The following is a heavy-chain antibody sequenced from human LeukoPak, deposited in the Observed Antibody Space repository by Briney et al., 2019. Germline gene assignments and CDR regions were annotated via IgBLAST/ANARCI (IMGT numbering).Heavy chain of an antibody. Sequence: ASVKVSCKASGYTFTSYGISWVRQAPGQGLEWMGWISAYNGNTNYAQKLQGRVTMTTDTSTSTAYMELRSLRSDDTAVYYCARDQRVRGVISFFDYWGQGTLVTVSP. V-gene: IGHV1-18*01. D-gene: IGHD3-10*01. J-gene: IGHJ4*02. CDR2: ISAYNGNT. CDR1: GYTFTSYG. CDR3: ARDQRVRGVISFFDY.